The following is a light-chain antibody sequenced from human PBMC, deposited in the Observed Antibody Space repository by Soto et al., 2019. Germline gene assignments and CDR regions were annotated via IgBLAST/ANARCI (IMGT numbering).Light chain of an antibody. Sequence: QAVLTQPASVSGSLGQSITISCTGTRTDIGGYNYVSWYQQYPGKAPKLVICEVTSRPSGISDRFSGSKSGNTASLTISGLPAEDEADYFCTSYTNSKAYILFGGGTKLTVL. J-gene: IGLJ2*01. CDR3: TSYTNSKAYIL. CDR1: RTDIGGYNY. V-gene: IGLV2-14*01. CDR2: EVT.